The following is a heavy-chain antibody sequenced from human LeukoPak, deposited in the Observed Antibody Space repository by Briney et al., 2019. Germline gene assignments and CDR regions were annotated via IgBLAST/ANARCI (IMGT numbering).Heavy chain of an antibody. CDR2: FYHSRIT. CDR1: GYSIGSGYF. V-gene: IGHV4-38-2*02. Sequence: PSETLSLTCTVSGYSIGSGYFWGWIRQPPGKGLEWIGSFYHSRITYYNPSLKSRVTISVEMSKNQFSLKLSSVTAADTAVYYCARDNGRYDILTGYLAGRWGIDYWGQGTLVTVSS. D-gene: IGHD3-9*01. CDR3: ARDNGRYDILTGYLAGRWGIDY. J-gene: IGHJ4*02.